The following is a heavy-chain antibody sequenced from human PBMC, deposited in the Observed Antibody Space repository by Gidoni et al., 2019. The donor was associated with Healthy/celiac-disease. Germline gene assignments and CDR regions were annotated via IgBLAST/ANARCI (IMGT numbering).Heavy chain of an antibody. Sequence: QVTLKESGPVLGKPTETLTLTCTVSGFSLHNARMGVSWIRQPPGKALEWLAHIFSTDENSYSTSLKSRLTISKDTSKSQVVLTMTNMDPVDTATYYCARIPVGTPTHWFDPWGQGTLVTVSS. CDR1: GFSLHNARMG. CDR3: ARIPVGTPTHWFDP. J-gene: IGHJ5*02. CDR2: IFSTDEN. V-gene: IGHV2-26*01. D-gene: IGHD2-15*01.